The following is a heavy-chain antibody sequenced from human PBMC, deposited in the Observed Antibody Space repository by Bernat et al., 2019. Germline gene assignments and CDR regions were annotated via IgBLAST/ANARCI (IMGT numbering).Heavy chain of an antibody. Sequence: QVQLVQSGSELKKPGASVRVSCKASGYTFTSYAMNWVRQAPGQGLEWMGRINTNTGNPTYAQGFTGRFVFSLDTSVSAAYLQITNLKAEDTAVYYCARDSPNYFGSGNYIDDWGQGTLVTVSS. J-gene: IGHJ4*02. CDR3: ARDSPNYFGSGNYIDD. CDR1: GYTFTSYA. D-gene: IGHD3-10*01. V-gene: IGHV7-4-1*02. CDR2: INTNTGNP.